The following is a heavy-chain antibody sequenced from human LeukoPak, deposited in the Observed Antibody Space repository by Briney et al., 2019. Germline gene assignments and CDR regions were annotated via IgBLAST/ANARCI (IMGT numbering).Heavy chain of an antibody. V-gene: IGHV3-74*01. CDR2: INSDGSTT. CDR3: AKERSGGWPFDY. CDR1: GFTFSSYW. J-gene: IGHJ4*02. D-gene: IGHD6-19*01. Sequence: GGSLRLSCAASGFTFSSYWMHWVRQAPGKGLVWVSNINSDGSTTTYADSVKGRFTISRDNAENTLYLQMNSLRAEDTAIYYCAKERSGGWPFDYWGQGTLVTVSS.